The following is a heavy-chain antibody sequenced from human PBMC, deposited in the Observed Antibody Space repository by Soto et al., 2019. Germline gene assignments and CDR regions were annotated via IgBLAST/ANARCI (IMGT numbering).Heavy chain of an antibody. CDR1: GYSISSGYY. D-gene: IGHD6-19*01. Sequence: SETLSLTCAVSGYSISSGYYRVWIRKSPGKGLEWSGSIYHSGSTYDNPSLKSRVTISVDTSKNQFSLKLRSVTAADTAVYFCARCPIRRGWPFDYWGQGTLVAVSS. CDR2: IYHSGST. CDR3: ARCPIRRGWPFDY. V-gene: IGHV4-38-2*01. J-gene: IGHJ4*02.